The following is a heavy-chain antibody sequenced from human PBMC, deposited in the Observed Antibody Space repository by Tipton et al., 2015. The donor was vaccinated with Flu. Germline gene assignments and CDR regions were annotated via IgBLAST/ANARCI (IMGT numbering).Heavy chain of an antibody. CDR3: ARDNDFWSGHSI. Sequence: TLSLTCTVSGGSVSSGSYYWSWIRQPPGKGLEWIGYIYYSGSTNYNPSLKSRVTISVDTSKNQFSLKLSSVTAADTAVYYCARDNDFWSGHSIWGQGTMVTVSS. J-gene: IGHJ3*02. V-gene: IGHV4-61*01. D-gene: IGHD3-3*01. CDR1: GGSVSSGSYY. CDR2: IYYSGST.